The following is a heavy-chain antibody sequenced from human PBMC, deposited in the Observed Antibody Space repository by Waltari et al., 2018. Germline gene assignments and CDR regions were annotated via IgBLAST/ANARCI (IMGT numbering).Heavy chain of an antibody. CDR1: GGTFSSYT. CDR2: IIPNLGIA. CDR3: ASAIRDAFDI. V-gene: IGHV1-69*02. D-gene: IGHD2-2*02. Sequence: QVQLVQSGAEVKKPGSSVKVSCKASGGTFSSYTISWVRQAPGQGLEWMGRIIPNLGIANYAQKFQGRVTITADKSTSTAYMELSSLRSEDTAVYYCASAIRDAFDIWGQGTMVTVSS. J-gene: IGHJ3*02.